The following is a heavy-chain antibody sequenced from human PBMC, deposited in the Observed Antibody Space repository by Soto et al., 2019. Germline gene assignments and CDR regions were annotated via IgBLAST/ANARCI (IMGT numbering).Heavy chain of an antibody. D-gene: IGHD6-13*01. Sequence: GGTPRLSCAASPSSFRSYAISWVRQAPGKGLEWVSAISGSGGSTYYADSMKGRFTISRDNSKNTLYLQMNSLRAEDTAVYYCAKYGSSWFYYFDYWGQGT. CDR1: PSSFRSYA. V-gene: IGHV3-23*01. CDR3: AKYGSSWFYYFDY. CDR2: ISGSGGST. J-gene: IGHJ4*02.